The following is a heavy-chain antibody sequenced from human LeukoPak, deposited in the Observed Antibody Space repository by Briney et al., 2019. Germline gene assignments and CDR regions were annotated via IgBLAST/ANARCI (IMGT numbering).Heavy chain of an antibody. Sequence: GGSLRLSCAASGFTFSSYWMHWVRQAPGKGLVWVSRINRDGSSTSYADSVKGRFTISRDNAKNTLYLQMNSLRAEDTAVYYCARGPRITIFGVEVDYWGQGTLVTVSS. D-gene: IGHD3-3*01. CDR1: GFTFSSYW. V-gene: IGHV3-74*01. J-gene: IGHJ4*02. CDR3: ARGPRITIFGVEVDY. CDR2: INRDGSST.